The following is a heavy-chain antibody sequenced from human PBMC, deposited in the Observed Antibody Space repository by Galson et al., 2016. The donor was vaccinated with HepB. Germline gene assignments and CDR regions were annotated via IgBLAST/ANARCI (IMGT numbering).Heavy chain of an antibody. V-gene: IGHV3-7*03. CDR3: ARERPRGASFFDY. D-gene: IGHD3-10*01. Sequence: SLRLSCAASGFTFSIYWMSWVRQAPGKGLEWVGNINEDGSDENYVDSMKGRFTISRDNAKNSLYLQMNSLRVEDTAVYYRARERPRGASFFDYWGRGTLVTVSS. CDR1: GFTFSIYW. CDR2: INEDGSDE. J-gene: IGHJ4*03.